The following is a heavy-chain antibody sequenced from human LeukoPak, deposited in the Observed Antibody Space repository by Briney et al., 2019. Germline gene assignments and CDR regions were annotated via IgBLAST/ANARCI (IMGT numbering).Heavy chain of an antibody. J-gene: IGHJ5*02. D-gene: IGHD3-10*01. CDR1: GGSISSYY. V-gene: IGHV4-59*01. Sequence: PSETLSLTCTVSGGSISSYYWSWIRQPPAQGLEWIGYIYYSGSTNYNPSLKSRVTISVDTSKSQFSLKLTSVTAADTAVYFCARGGYYGSGNDFRFDPWGQGTLVTVSS. CDR3: ARGGYYGSGNDFRFDP. CDR2: IYYSGST.